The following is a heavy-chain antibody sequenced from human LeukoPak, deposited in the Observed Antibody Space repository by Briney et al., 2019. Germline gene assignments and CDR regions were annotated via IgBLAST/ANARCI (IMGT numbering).Heavy chain of an antibody. V-gene: IGHV3-20*04. CDR3: ARGEGGSYYFADWYFDL. CDR2: INWNGGST. Sequence: GGSLRLSCAASGFTFDDYGMSWVRQAPGKGLEWVSGINWNGGSTGYADSVKGRFTISRDNAKNSLYLQMNSLRAEDTALYYCARGEGGSYYFADWYFDLWGRGTLVTVSS. J-gene: IGHJ2*01. D-gene: IGHD1-26*01. CDR1: GFTFDDYG.